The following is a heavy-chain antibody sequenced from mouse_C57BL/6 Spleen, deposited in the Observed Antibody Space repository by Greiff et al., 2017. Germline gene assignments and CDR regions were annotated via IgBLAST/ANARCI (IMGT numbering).Heavy chain of an antibody. Sequence: QVQLQQPGAELVMPGASVKLSCKASGYTFTSYWMHWVKQRPGQGLEWIGEIDPSDSYTNYNQKFKGKSTLTVDKSSSTSYMQLSSLTSEDSAVYYCARWEGRLDYWGQGTTLTVSS. CDR2: IDPSDSYT. CDR3: ARWEGRLDY. CDR1: GYTFTSYW. D-gene: IGHD3-3*01. J-gene: IGHJ2*01. V-gene: IGHV1-69*01.